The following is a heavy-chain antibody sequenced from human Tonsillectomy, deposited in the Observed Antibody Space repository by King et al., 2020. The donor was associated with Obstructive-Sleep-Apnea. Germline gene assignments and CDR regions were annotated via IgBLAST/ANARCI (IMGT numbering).Heavy chain of an antibody. CDR3: ARVRRRVLWFGEPGVWFDP. J-gene: IGHJ5*02. Sequence: QLQESGPGLVKPSETLALTFTVSGGSISSYYWSWIRQPPGKGLEWIGYINYSGSTNYNPSLKSRVTISVDTSKNQFSLKLSSVTAADTAVYYCARVRRRVLWFGEPGVWFDPWGQGTLVTVSS. CDR2: INYSGST. D-gene: IGHD3-10*01. V-gene: IGHV4-59*01. CDR1: GGSISSYY.